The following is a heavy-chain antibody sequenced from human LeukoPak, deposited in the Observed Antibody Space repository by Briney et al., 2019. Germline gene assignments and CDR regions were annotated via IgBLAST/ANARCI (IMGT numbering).Heavy chain of an antibody. Sequence: GGSLRLSCAASGFTFSSYSMNWVRQAPGKGLEWVSSISSSSSYIYYADSVKGRFTISRDNGRNSLYLQMNSLRAEDTAVYYCAREGYDSTGYYPGHWGQGTLVTVSS. V-gene: IGHV3-21*04. D-gene: IGHD3-22*01. CDR3: AREGYDSTGYYPGH. J-gene: IGHJ4*02. CDR1: GFTFSSYS. CDR2: ISSSSSYI.